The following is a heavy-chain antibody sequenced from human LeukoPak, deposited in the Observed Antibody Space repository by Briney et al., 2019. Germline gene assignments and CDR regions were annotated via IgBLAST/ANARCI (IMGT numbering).Heavy chain of an antibody. D-gene: IGHD3-22*01. CDR2: ISDDGTNE. J-gene: IGHJ4*02. CDR1: GFTFSNYG. V-gene: IGHV3-30*18. CDR3: AKGDCGSAYCPFDY. Sequence: PGRSLRLSCAASGFTFSNYGMHWVRQAPGKGLEWVAVISDDGTNEYYADSVKGRFTISRDNSKNTLYLQMNSLTTDDTAVYYCAKGDCGSAYCPFDYWGQGILVTVSS.